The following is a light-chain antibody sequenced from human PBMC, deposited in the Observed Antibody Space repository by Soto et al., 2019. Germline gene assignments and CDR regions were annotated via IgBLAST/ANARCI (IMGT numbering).Light chain of an antibody. Sequence: QSALTQPASVSGSPGQSITISCTGTSSDVGSYNLVSWYQQHPGKAPKLMIYEGSKWPSGVSSRFSGSKSGNTASLTISGLQAEDEADYYCCSYARSSTLVFGGGTKVTVL. J-gene: IGLJ2*01. CDR2: EGS. CDR3: CSYARSSTLV. V-gene: IGLV2-23*01. CDR1: SSDVGSYNL.